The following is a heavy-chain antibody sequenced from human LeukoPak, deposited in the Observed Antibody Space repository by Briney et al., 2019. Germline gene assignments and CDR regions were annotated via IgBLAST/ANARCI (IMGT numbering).Heavy chain of an antibody. CDR3: ARGSRPVYNPLTGKRYFDY. CDR1: GYTFTTYY. D-gene: IGHD3-9*01. CDR2: INPSGGST. Sequence: ASVKVSCKASGYTFTTYYVHWLRQAPGQGLEWMGIINPSGGSTTYAQKFRGRLTMTRDMSTSTVYMELSSLRSEDTAVYYCARGSRPVYNPLTGKRYFDYWGQGTLLTVSS. J-gene: IGHJ4*02. V-gene: IGHV1-46*01.